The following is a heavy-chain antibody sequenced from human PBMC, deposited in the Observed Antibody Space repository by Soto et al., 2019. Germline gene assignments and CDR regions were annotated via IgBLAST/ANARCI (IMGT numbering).Heavy chain of an antibody. V-gene: IGHV2-5*02. CDR2: IYRDDDK. CDR1: GFSLSTSEVG. D-gene: IGHD3-16*01. J-gene: IGHJ4*02. CDR3: AHHMRGRGGDY. Sequence: QITLEDSGPTLVKPTQTLTLTCTFSGFSLSTSEVGVGWIRQPPGKALEWLALIYRDDDKRYSPSLKSRLTSTKDASKNQGVLPITNMDPVDTATYYRAHHMRGRGGDYWGQGTLVTVSS.